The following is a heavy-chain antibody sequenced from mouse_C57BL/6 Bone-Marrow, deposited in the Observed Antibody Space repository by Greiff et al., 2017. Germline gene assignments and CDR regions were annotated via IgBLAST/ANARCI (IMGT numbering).Heavy chain of an antibody. V-gene: IGHV1-7*01. D-gene: IGHD1-1*01. J-gene: IGHJ1*03. CDR1: GYTFTSYW. CDR3: ARSGLREGYWYFDG. CDR2: INPSSGYT. Sequence: QVQLQQSGAELAKPGASVKLSCKASGYTFTSYWMHWVKQRPGQGLEWIGYINPSSGYTKYNQKFKDKATLTADKSYSTAYMQLSSLSYEDAAVYYCARSGLREGYWYFDGWGTGTTVSVSS.